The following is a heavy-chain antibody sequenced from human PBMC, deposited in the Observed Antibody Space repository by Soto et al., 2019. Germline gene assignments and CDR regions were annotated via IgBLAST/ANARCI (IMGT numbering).Heavy chain of an antibody. CDR1: GFTFNTLA. D-gene: IGHD6-19*01. J-gene: IGHJ4*02. CDR2: ISSNGGNT. Sequence: GGSLRLSCSASGFTFNTLAMHWVRQTPGKGLEFVSAISSNGGNTYYADSVKGRFAISRDNSKNTLYLQTYSLRPEDTALYYCVKEGYMRSDWYGKFDCWGQGTLVTVYS. CDR3: VKEGYMRSDWYGKFDC. V-gene: IGHV3-64D*06.